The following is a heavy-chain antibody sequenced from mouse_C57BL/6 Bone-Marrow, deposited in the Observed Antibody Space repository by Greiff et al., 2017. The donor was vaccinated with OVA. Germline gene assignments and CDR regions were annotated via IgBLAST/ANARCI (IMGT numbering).Heavy chain of an antibody. Sequence: VKLQQSGAELVRPGASVKLSCKASGYTFTDYYINWVKQRPGQGLEWIARIYPGSGNTYYNEKFKGKATLTAEKSSSTAYMQLSSLTSEDSAVYFCARTYDYDGADYFDYWGQGTTLTVSS. D-gene: IGHD2-4*01. CDR3: ARTYDYDGADYFDY. CDR1: GYTFTDYY. CDR2: IYPGSGNT. V-gene: IGHV1-76*01. J-gene: IGHJ2*01.